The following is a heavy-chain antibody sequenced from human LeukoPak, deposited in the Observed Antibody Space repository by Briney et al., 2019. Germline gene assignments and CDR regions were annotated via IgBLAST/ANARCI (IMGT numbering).Heavy chain of an antibody. D-gene: IGHD2-2*01. Sequence: GGSLRLSCAASGLTFSTYWMHWVRQAPGKGLVWVSRINSGGTTTNYADSVKGRFTISRDNAKNTLYLQMDSLRGEDTAVYYCATSNWFDPWGQGTLVTVSS. J-gene: IGHJ5*02. CDR3: ATSNWFDP. CDR2: INSGGTTT. V-gene: IGHV3-74*01. CDR1: GLTFSTYW.